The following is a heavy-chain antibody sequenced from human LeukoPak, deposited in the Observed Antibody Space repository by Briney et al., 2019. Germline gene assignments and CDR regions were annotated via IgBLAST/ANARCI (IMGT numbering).Heavy chain of an antibody. J-gene: IGHJ4*02. V-gene: IGHV3-30*02. Sequence: GGSLRLSCATSGFIFSSYGMHWVRQAPGKGLEWVAFIRYAGDDQYYADSVKGRFTISRDNSKSTLYLQMNSLRVEDTAVYYCARVTGYMIEDQFDYWGQGTLVTVSS. CDR1: GFIFSSYG. D-gene: IGHD3-22*01. CDR3: ARVTGYMIEDQFDY. CDR2: IRYAGDDQ.